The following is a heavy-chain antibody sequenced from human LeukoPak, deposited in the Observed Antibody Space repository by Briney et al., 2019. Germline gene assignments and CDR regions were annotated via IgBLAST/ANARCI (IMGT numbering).Heavy chain of an antibody. D-gene: IGHD2-2*01. CDR1: GFTFSHYW. J-gene: IGHJ4*02. CDR3: ARDRCSSTSCFYDF. Sequence: GGSLRLSCAASGFTFSHYWMTWVRQAPGKGLEWVANIKQDGSEEFYVDSVKGRFTVSRDNAKNSLYLQMNSLRAEDTAVYYCARDRCSSTSCFYDFWGQGTLVTVSS. CDR2: IKQDGSEE. V-gene: IGHV3-7*01.